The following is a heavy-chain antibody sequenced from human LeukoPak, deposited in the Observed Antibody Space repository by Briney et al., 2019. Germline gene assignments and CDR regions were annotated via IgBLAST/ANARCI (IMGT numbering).Heavy chain of an antibody. Sequence: GGSLRLSCAASGFTFSSYWMSWVRQAPGKGLEWVANIKQDGSEKYYVDSVKGRFTISRDNAKNSLYLQMNSLRAEDTAVYYCARGIVATIPYYYYYMDVWGKGTAVTVSS. J-gene: IGHJ6*03. CDR2: IKQDGSEK. D-gene: IGHD5-12*01. CDR1: GFTFSSYW. V-gene: IGHV3-7*01. CDR3: ARGIVATIPYYYYYMDV.